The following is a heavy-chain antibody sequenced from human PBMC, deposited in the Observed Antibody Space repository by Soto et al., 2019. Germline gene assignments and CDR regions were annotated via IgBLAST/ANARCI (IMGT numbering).Heavy chain of an antibody. D-gene: IGHD2-15*01. CDR2: IYSGGST. CDR1: VTSSSHY. J-gene: IGHJ4*02. Sequence: VTSSSHYMSRVSQATGKGLEWVSVIYSGGSTYYADSVKGRFTISRDNSKNTLYLQMNSLRAEDTAVYYCARNPYCSGGSCYWNYFDYWGQGTLVTVSS. CDR3: ARNPYCSGGSCYWNYFDY. V-gene: IGHV3-66*01.